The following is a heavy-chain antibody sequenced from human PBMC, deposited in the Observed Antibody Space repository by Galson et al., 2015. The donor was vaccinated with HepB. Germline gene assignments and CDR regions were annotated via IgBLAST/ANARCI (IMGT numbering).Heavy chain of an antibody. CDR1: GFTFSSYG. CDR2: ISYDGSNK. D-gene: IGHD3-16*02. J-gene: IGHJ4*02. V-gene: IGHV3-30*03. Sequence: SLRLSCAASGFTFSSYGMHWVRQAPGKGLEWVAVISYDGSNKYYADSVKGRFTISRDNSKNTLYLQMNSLRAEDTAVYYCAGWKHLGELSLSHYWGQGTLVTVSS. CDR3: AGWKHLGELSLSHY.